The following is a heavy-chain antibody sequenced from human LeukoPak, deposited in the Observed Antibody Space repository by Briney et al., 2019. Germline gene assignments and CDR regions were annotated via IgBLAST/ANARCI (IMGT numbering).Heavy chain of an antibody. CDR1: GFTFSSYA. CDR2: ISSNGGST. CDR3: ARGVELLWFGELSPLDY. D-gene: IGHD3-10*01. V-gene: IGHV3-64*01. Sequence: GGSLRLSCAASGFTFSSYAMHWVRQAPGKGLEYVSAISSNGGSTYYANSVKGRFTISRDNSKNTLYLQMGSLRAEDMVVYYCARGVELLWFGELSPLDYWGQGTLVTVSS. J-gene: IGHJ4*02.